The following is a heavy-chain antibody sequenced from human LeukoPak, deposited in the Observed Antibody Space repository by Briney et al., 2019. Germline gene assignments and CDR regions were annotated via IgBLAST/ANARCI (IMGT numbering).Heavy chain of an antibody. V-gene: IGHV5-51*01. CDR2: FYPGDSDT. J-gene: IGHJ5*02. CDR1: GYSFTSYW. Sequence: GESLKISCMGSGYSFTSYWIGWVRQMPGKGLEWMGIFYPGDSDTRYSPSFQGQVTISADKSIGTAYLQWSSLKASDTAMYYCARLTCSSTSCHRYNWFDPWGQGTLVTVSS. D-gene: IGHD2-2*01. CDR3: ARLTCSSTSCHRYNWFDP.